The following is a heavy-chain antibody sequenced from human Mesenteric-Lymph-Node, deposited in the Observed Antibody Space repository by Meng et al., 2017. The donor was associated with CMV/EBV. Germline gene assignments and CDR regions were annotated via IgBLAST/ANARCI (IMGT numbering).Heavy chain of an antibody. V-gene: IGHV3-30*04. CDR3: ARGEMTTPPAEYFHH. D-gene: IGHD5-24*01. Sequence: LSLTCAASGFTFSSSAMHWVRQAPGKGLEWVTVISFDGNNKYYADSVKGRFTISRDNSKNTLFLQMNSLRAEDTALYFCARGEMTTPPAEYFHHWGQGTLVTVSS. CDR2: ISFDGNNK. J-gene: IGHJ1*01. CDR1: GFTFSSSA.